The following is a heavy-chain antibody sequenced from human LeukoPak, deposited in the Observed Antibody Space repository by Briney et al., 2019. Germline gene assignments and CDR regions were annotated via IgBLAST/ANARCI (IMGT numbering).Heavy chain of an antibody. CDR2: IYTSGST. CDR3: AREQWESYTVVVPSYYMDV. D-gene: IGHD2-2*01. CDR1: GGSISSGSYY. V-gene: IGHV4-61*02. J-gene: IGHJ6*03. Sequence: SETLSLTCTVSGGSISSGSYYWSWIRQPAGKGLEWIGRIYTSGSTNYNPSLKSRVTISVDTSKNQFSLKLSSVTAADTAVYYCAREQWESYTVVVPSYYMDVWGKGTTVTVSS.